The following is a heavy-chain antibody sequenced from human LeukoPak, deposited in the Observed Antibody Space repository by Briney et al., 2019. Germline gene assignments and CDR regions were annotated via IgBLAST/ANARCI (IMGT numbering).Heavy chain of an antibody. D-gene: IGHD3-10*01. CDR1: GFTFSSYG. CDR3: AKVEMVRGVSDFDY. CDR2: IRYDGSNK. Sequence: GGSLRLSCAASGFTFSSYGMHWVRQAPGKGLEWVAFIRYDGSNKYYADSVKGRFTISRDNSKNTLYLQMNSLRAEDTAVYYCAKVEMVRGVSDFDYWGQGTLVTVSS. V-gene: IGHV3-30*02. J-gene: IGHJ4*02.